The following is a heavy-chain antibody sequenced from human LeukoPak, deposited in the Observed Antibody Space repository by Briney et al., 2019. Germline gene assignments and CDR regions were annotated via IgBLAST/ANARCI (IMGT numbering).Heavy chain of an antibody. Sequence: PSETLSLTCAVYGGSFSGYYWSWIRQPPGKGLEWIGEINHSGSTNYNPSLKSRVTISVDTSKNEFSLKLTSVIAADTAVYFCAREANYYGSGSYLEGTFDYWGQGSLVTVSS. V-gene: IGHV4-34*01. CDR3: AREANYYGSGSYLEGTFDY. D-gene: IGHD3-10*01. J-gene: IGHJ4*02. CDR2: INHSGST. CDR1: GGSFSGYY.